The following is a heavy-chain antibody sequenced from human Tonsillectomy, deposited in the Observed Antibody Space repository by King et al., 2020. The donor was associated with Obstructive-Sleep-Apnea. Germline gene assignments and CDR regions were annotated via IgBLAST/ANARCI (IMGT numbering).Heavy chain of an antibody. Sequence: QLVQSGAEVKKPGASGKVSCKASGYTFTSYGISWVRQAPGQGLEWMGWISAYNGNTNYAQKLQGRVTMTTDTSTSTAYMELRSLRSDDTAVYYCARDLRYYYDSSGTYYYYYYGMDVWGQGTTVTVSS. J-gene: IGHJ6*02. CDR1: GYTFTSYG. CDR2: ISAYNGNT. D-gene: IGHD3-22*01. CDR3: ARDLRYYYDSSGTYYYYYYGMDV. V-gene: IGHV1-18*04.